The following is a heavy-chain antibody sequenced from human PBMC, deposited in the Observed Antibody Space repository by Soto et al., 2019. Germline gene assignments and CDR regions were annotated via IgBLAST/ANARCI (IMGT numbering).Heavy chain of an antibody. V-gene: IGHV3-23*01. Sequence: PGGSLRLSCAASGFTFSTYAMSWVRQAPGKGLEWVSAISGSGGSTHYADSVKGRFTISRDNSKNTLYLQMNSLRAEDTAVYYCAKETRWYYSDNSSYYPDAFDIWGQGIMVTVS. CDR2: ISGSGGST. J-gene: IGHJ3*02. D-gene: IGHD3-22*01. CDR1: GFTFSTYA. CDR3: AKETRWYYSDNSSYYPDAFDI.